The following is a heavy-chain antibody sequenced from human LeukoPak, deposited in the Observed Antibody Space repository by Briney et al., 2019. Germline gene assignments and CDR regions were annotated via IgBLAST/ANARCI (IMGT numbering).Heavy chain of an antibody. D-gene: IGHD6-13*01. J-gene: IGHJ4*02. Sequence: SGGSLRLSCAASGFTLSSYSMNWVRQAPGKGLEWVSYISSSGSTIYYADSVKGRFTISRDNAKNSLYLQMNSLRAEDTAVYYCARDSSAAAGWDYWGQGTLVTVSS. CDR2: ISSSGSTI. CDR1: GFTLSSYS. CDR3: ARDSSAAAGWDY. V-gene: IGHV3-48*04.